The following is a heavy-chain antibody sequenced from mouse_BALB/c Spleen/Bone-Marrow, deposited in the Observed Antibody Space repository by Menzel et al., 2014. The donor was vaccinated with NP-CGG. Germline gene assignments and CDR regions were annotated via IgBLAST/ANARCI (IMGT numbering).Heavy chain of an antibody. D-gene: IGHD2-3*01. V-gene: IGHV2-9*02. CDR2: IWAGGST. Sequence: VKLMESGPGLVAPSQSLSITCTVSGFSLTSYGVHWVRQPPGKGLGWLGIIWAGGSTNYNSALMSRLSISKDNSKSQVFLKMNSLQTDDTAMYYCAREDGYFHYYAVDYWGQGTSVTVSS. J-gene: IGHJ4*01. CDR1: GFSLTSYG. CDR3: AREDGYFHYYAVDY.